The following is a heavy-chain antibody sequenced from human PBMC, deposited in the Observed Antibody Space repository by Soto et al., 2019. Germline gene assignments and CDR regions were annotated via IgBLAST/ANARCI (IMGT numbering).Heavy chain of an antibody. CDR2: ISSSSSYI. V-gene: IGHV3-21*01. CDR3: ASDRVGYSYATPPQAGDY. CDR1: GFNFSSYS. D-gene: IGHD5-18*01. Sequence: GGSLRLSCAASGFNFSSYSMNWVRQAPGKGLEWVSCISSSSSYIYYADSVKGRFTISRDNAKKSLYLQMNSLRDEDTAVYYCASDRVGYSYATPPQAGDYWGQGTLVTV. J-gene: IGHJ4*02.